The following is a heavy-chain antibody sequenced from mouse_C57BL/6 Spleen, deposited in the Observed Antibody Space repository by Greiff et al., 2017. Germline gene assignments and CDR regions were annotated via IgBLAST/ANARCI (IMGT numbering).Heavy chain of an antibody. Sequence: EVQLVESGPGLVKPSQSLSLTCSVTGYSITSGYYWNWIRQFPGNKLEWMGYISYDGSNNYNPSLKNRISITRDTSKNQFFLKLNSVTTEDTATYYCASGGNYDWFAYWGQGTLVTVSA. V-gene: IGHV3-6*01. CDR1: GYSITSGYY. CDR2: ISYDGSN. CDR3: ASGGNYDWFAY. D-gene: IGHD2-1*01. J-gene: IGHJ3*01.